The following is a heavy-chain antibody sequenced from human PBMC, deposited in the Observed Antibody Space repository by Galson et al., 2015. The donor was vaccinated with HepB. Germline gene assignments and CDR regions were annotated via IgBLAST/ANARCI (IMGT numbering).Heavy chain of an antibody. CDR2: MNPHSGNT. J-gene: IGHJ3*02. V-gene: IGHV1-8*01. CDR3: ARWQADAFDI. Sequence: SVKVSCKASGHTFTIHDINWVRQATGQGLESVGWMNPHSGNTAYEQKFQGRVTMTRNTSISTAYMELSSLRSEDTAVYYCARWQADAFDIWGQGTMVTVSS. CDR1: GHTFTIHD.